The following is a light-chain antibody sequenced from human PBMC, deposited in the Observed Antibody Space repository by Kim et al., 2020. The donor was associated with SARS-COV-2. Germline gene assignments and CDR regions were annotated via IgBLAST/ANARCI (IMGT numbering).Light chain of an antibody. CDR3: LLSYSDSRV. J-gene: IGLJ2*01. CDR2: DTG. V-gene: IGLV7-46*01. CDR1: TGPVPSAHF. Sequence: PGGTVTLNCDSSTGPVPSAHFPSRFQQKPGQAPRTLIYDTGNRPSWTPARFSGSLLGGKAALTLSAAQPEDEADYYCLLSYSDSRVFGGGTQLTVL.